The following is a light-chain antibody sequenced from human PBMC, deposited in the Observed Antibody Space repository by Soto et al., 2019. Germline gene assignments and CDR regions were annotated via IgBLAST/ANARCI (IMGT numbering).Light chain of an antibody. CDR3: QQYNSYQRT. V-gene: IGKV1-5*01. Sequence: DIQMTQSPSTLSSSVGDRVTITCRASQSINNWLAWYQQKPGKAPKLLIHDASTLESGVPSRFSGSGSGTEFTLTISSLQPDDFATYYCQQYNSYQRTFGQGTKVDIK. CDR1: QSINNW. J-gene: IGKJ1*01. CDR2: DAS.